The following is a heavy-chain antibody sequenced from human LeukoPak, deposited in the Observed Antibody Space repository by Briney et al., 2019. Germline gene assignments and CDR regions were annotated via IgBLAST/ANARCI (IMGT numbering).Heavy chain of an antibody. Sequence: PSETLSLTCTVSGGSISSGSYYWSWIRQPAGKGLEWIGRIYTSRSTNYNPSLKSRVTISVDMSKNQFSLKLSSVTAADTAVYYCATENGDYWGQGTLVTVSS. V-gene: IGHV4-61*02. CDR3: ATENGDY. CDR2: IYTSRST. CDR1: GGSISSGSYY. D-gene: IGHD2-8*01. J-gene: IGHJ4*02.